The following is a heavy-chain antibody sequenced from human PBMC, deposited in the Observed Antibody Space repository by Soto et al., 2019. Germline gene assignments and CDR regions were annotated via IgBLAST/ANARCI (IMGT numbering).Heavy chain of an antibody. Sequence: GGSLRLSCAASGFTFSSYAMSWVRQAPGKGLEWVSAISGSGGSTYYADSVKGRFTISRDNSKNTRYLQMNSLRAEDTAVYYCATPPERDLTYYDFWSGYTTDYWGQGTLVTVSS. CDR2: ISGSGGST. J-gene: IGHJ4*02. D-gene: IGHD3-3*01. CDR1: GFTFSSYA. V-gene: IGHV3-23*01. CDR3: ATPPERDLTYYDFWSGYTTDY.